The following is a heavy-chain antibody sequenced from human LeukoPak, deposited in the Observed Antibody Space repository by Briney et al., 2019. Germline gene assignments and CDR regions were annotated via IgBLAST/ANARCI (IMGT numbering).Heavy chain of an antibody. CDR2: INSDGSVT. CDR3: ARRWQSNQGDAYDF. CDR1: GFTFSSYW. Sequence: GGSLRLSCAASGFTFSSYWMNWVRRAPGKGLVWVSHINSDGSVTNYADSVKGRFAISRDNAKNTLYLQMNSLRAEDTAVYYCARRWQSNQGDAYDFWGQGTMVTVSS. V-gene: IGHV3-74*01. D-gene: IGHD4-11*01. J-gene: IGHJ3*01.